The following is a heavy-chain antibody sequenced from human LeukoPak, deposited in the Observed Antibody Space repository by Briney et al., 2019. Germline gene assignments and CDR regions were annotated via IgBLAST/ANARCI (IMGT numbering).Heavy chain of an antibody. J-gene: IGHJ6*02. Sequence: GGSLRLSCAASGFTFSSYWMTWVRQAPGKGLEWVASIKRDGSEKYYVDSVKGRFTISRDNAKNSLYLQMNSLRAEDTAVYYCAISDRYYGMDVWGQGTTVTVSS. CDR3: AISDRYYGMDV. CDR2: IKRDGSEK. V-gene: IGHV3-7*05. CDR1: GFTFSSYW.